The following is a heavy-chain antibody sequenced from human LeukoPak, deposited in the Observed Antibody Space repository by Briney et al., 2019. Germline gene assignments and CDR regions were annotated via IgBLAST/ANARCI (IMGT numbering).Heavy chain of an antibody. V-gene: IGHV4-34*01. Sequence: LETLSLTCAVYGGSFSGYYWSWIRQPPGKGLEWIGEINHSGSTNCNPSLKSRVTISVDTSKNQFSLKLSSMTAADTAVYYCARAGESSGYYQRPRFDYWGQGTLVTVSS. CDR1: GGSFSGYY. CDR2: INHSGST. J-gene: IGHJ4*02. CDR3: ARAGESSGYYQRPRFDY. D-gene: IGHD3-22*01.